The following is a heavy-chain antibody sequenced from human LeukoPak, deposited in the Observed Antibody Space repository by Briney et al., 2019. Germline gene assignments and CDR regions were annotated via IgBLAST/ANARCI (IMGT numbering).Heavy chain of an antibody. CDR2: MNPNSGNT. CDR1: GYTFTSYD. V-gene: IGHV1-8*01. J-gene: IGHJ3*02. Sequence: ASVKVSCKASGYTFTSYDINWVRQTTGQGLEWMGWMNPNSGNTGYAQKFQGRVTMTRNTSISTAYMELSSLRSEDTAVYYCARVVGARDAFDIWGQGTMVTVPS. D-gene: IGHD1-26*01. CDR3: ARVVGARDAFDI.